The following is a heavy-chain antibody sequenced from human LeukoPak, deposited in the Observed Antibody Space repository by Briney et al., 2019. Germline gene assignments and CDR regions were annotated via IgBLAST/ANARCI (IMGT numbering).Heavy chain of an antibody. V-gene: IGHV4-61*02. Sequence: SETLSLTCTVSGASISSGSYYWSWLRQPAGKGLEWIGRIYTSGSTSYNPSLKCRVTISVDTSKNQFSLKLNSVTAADTAVYYCAGVPRGFGELLCVLDYWGQGTLVTVSS. CDR3: AGVPRGFGELLCVLDY. CDR2: IYTSGST. J-gene: IGHJ4*02. CDR1: GASISSGSYY. D-gene: IGHD3-10*01.